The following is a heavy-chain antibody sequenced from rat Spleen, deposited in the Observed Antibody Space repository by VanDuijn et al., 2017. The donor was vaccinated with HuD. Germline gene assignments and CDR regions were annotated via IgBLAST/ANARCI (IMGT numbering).Heavy chain of an antibody. CDR1: GFTFSDYY. CDR3: ARGAGYFDF. V-gene: IGHV5-29*01. Sequence: EVQLVESDGGLVQPGRSLKLSCAASGFTFSDYYMAWVRQAPTKGLEWVATISYDGSSTYYRDSVKGRFTISRDNAKSTLYLQMDSLRSEDTATYYCARGAGYFDFWGPGTMVTVSS. J-gene: IGHJ1*01. CDR2: ISYDGSST.